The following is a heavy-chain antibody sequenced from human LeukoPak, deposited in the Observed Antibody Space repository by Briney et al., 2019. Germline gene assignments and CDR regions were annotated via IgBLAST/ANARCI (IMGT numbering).Heavy chain of an antibody. CDR3: ARKRGTFDY. J-gene: IGHJ4*02. CDR1: GYSFINYW. CDR2: IDPSDSYT. V-gene: IGHV5-10-1*01. Sequence: GESLKISCKGSGYSFINYWISWVRQMPGKGLEWMGRIDPSDSYTNYSPSFQGHVTISADKSIGTAYLQWSSLKASDTAMYYCARKRGTFDYWGQGTLVTVSS.